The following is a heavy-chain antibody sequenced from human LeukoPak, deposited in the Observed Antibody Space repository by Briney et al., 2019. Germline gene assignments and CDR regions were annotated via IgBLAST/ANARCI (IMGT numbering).Heavy chain of an antibody. J-gene: IGHJ6*02. CDR1: GFTFSSYA. Sequence: GGSLRLSCAASGFTFSSYAMSWVRQAPGKGLEWVSAISGSGGSTYYADSVKGRFTIFRDNSKNTLYLQMNSLRAEDTAVYYCALLYCSGGSCDSSLEHYYYGMDVWGQGTTVTVPS. CDR3: ALLYCSGGSCDSSLEHYYYGMDV. CDR2: ISGSGGST. D-gene: IGHD2-15*01. V-gene: IGHV3-23*01.